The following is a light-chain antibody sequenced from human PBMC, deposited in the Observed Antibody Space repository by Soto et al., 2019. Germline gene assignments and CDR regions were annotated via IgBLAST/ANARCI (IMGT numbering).Light chain of an antibody. V-gene: IGLV8-61*01. CDR3: VLYIVSGSPVV. Sequence: QTVVTQEPSLSVSPGGTVTLTCGLRSGSVSINHYPCWYHQTPGQAPRTLIYNTKTRSSGVPERFSGSIIGNKAALTITGAQADDERDYYCVLYIVSGSPVVFAGGTKVTVL. CDR1: SGSVSINHY. J-gene: IGLJ2*01. CDR2: NTK.